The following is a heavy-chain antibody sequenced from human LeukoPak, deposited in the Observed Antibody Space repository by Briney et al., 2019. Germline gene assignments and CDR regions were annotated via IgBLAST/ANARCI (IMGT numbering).Heavy chain of an antibody. J-gene: IGHJ4*02. CDR1: GFTFSRYAMH. CDR2: IYYSGST. V-gene: IGHV4-59*05. CDR3: ARHGKSGSYFLLLDY. D-gene: IGHD1-26*01. Sequence: PGGSLRLSCSASGFTFSRYAMHWVRQAPGKGLEWIGSIYYSGSTYYNPSLKSRVTISVDTSKNQFSLKLSSVTAADTAVYYCARHGKSGSYFLLLDYWGQGTLVTVSS.